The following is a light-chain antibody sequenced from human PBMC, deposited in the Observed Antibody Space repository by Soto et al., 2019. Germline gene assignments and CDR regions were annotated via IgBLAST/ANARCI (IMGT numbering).Light chain of an antibody. Sequence: DIQLTQSPSTLSASVGDRVTISCRASQSINNYLAWYQQKPGKAPKLLIYKASTLESGVPSTFSGSGSGTEFSLTISSPQPDDFATYYCQQYGNLWTFGQGTKVEIK. CDR3: QQYGNLWT. CDR1: QSINNY. J-gene: IGKJ1*01. CDR2: KAS. V-gene: IGKV1-5*03.